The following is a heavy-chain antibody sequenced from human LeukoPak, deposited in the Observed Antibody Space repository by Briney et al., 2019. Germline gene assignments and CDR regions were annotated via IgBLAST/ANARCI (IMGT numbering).Heavy chain of an antibody. V-gene: IGHV1-69*13. CDR1: GGTFSSYA. CDR2: IIPIFGTA. J-gene: IGHJ3*02. CDR3: ARSTKFVNDAFDI. Sequence: ASVKVSCKASGGTFSSYAISWVRQAPGQGLEWMGGIIPIFGTANYAQKFQGRVTITADESTSTAYMELSSLRSEDTAVYYCARSTKFVNDAFDIWGQGTMVAVFS.